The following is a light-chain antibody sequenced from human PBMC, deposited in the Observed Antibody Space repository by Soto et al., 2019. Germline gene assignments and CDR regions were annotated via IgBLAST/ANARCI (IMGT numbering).Light chain of an antibody. CDR2: RVS. Sequence: DVAMTQSPVSLPVTLGQPASISCRSSQSLVSSDGNTYLNWFQQRPGQSPRRLIYRVSNRDSGVPDRFSGSVSGSDFTLKISRVEAEDVGVYYCMQGTHWPRTFGQGTRVEIK. J-gene: IGKJ1*01. CDR1: QSLVSSDGNTY. V-gene: IGKV2-30*01. CDR3: MQGTHWPRT.